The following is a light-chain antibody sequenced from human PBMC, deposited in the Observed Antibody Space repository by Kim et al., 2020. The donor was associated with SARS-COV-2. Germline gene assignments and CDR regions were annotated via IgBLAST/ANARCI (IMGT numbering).Light chain of an antibody. J-gene: IGLJ3*02. CDR1: SGYSNYK. V-gene: IGLV9-49*01. Sequence: CTLSSGYSNYKVDWYQQRPGKGPRFVMRVGTGGIVGSKGDGIPDRFSVLGSGLNRYLTIKNIQEEDESDYHCGADHGSGSNFVYKFGGGTQLTVL. CDR2: VGTGGIVG. CDR3: GADHGSGSNFVYK.